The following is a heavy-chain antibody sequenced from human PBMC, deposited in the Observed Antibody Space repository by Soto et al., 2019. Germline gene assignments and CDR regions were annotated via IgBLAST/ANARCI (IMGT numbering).Heavy chain of an antibody. CDR3: AGRIAAAYNWFDP. V-gene: IGHV5-10-1*01. CDR2: IDPSDSYT. CDR1: GYSFTSYW. J-gene: IGHJ5*02. D-gene: IGHD6-13*01. Sequence: GESLKISCKGSGYSFTSYWISWVRQMPGKGLEWMGRIDPSDSYTNYSPSFQGHVTISADKSISTAYLQWSSLKASDTAMYYCAGRIAAAYNWFDPWGQGTLVTVSS.